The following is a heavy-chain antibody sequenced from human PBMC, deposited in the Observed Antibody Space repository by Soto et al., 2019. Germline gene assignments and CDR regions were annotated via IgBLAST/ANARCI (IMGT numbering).Heavy chain of an antibody. J-gene: IGHJ5*02. V-gene: IGHV1-18*01. D-gene: IGHD3-3*01. CDR3: ARGLTTFGVARDFDP. CDR1: GYTFTSYG. CDR2: ISAYNGNT. Sequence: GASVKVSCKASGYTFTSYGISWVRQAPGQGLEWMGWISAYNGNTNYAQKLQGRVTMTTDTSTSTAYMELRSLRSDDTAVYYCARGLTTFGVARDFDPWGQGTLVTVSS.